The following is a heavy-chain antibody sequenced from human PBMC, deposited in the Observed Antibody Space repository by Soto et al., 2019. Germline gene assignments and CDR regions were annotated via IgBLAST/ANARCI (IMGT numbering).Heavy chain of an antibody. CDR3: ARELYDSSGYYNDY. V-gene: IGHV3-30-3*01. D-gene: IGHD3-22*01. CDR1: GFTFSSYA. CDR2: ISYDGSNK. Sequence: QVQLVESGGGVVQPGRSLRLSCAASGFTFSSYAMLWVRQAPGKGLEWVAVISYDGSNKYYADSVKGRFTISRDNSKNTLYLQMNSLRAEDTAVYYCARELYDSSGYYNDYWGQGTLVTVSS. J-gene: IGHJ4*02.